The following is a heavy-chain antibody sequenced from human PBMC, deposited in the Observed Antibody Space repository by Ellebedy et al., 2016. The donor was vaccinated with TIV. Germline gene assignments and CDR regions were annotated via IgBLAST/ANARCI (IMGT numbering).Heavy chain of an antibody. Sequence: GGSLRLSCAASGFTVTKTYMSWVRQAPGKGLEWVSVLYSGGNTYYADSVKGRFTIPRDNTKNTLYLQMSSLTAGDTAVYYCSRDGGSYCGGDCYSFGLDCWGQGTLVTVS. CDR1: GFTVTKTY. D-gene: IGHD2-21*02. J-gene: IGHJ4*02. CDR3: SRDGGSYCGGDCYSFGLDC. V-gene: IGHV3-66*01. CDR2: LYSGGNT.